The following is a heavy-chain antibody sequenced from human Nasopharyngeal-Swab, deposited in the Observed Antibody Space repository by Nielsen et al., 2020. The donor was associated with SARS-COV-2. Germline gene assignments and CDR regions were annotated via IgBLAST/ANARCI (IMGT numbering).Heavy chain of an antibody. V-gene: IGHV3-30-3*02. CDR3: AKAALIGNYFYYYYYMDV. D-gene: IGHD1-26*01. Sequence: WIRQPPGKGLEWVAVISYDGINKYYPDSVKGRFTISRDNSKNTLYLQMNSLRAEDTAVYYCAKAALIGNYFYYYYYMDVWGKGTTVTVSS. CDR2: ISYDGINK. J-gene: IGHJ6*03.